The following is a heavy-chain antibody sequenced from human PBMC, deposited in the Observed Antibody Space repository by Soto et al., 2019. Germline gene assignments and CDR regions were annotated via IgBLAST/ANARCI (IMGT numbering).Heavy chain of an antibody. CDR1: GYTFTGYY. J-gene: IGHJ5*02. CDR3: ARGWNIVAAVTNNWFDP. D-gene: IGHD1-26*01. CDR2: INPNSGDT. V-gene: IGHV1-2*02. Sequence: QVQLVQSGAEVKKPGASVKVSCKASGYTFTGYYMHWVRQAPGQGREWMGWINPNSGDTNYAQKFQGRVTMSGDTSIITAYMELSRLRYDDTAVYYGARGWNIVAAVTNNWFDPWGQGTLVTVSS.